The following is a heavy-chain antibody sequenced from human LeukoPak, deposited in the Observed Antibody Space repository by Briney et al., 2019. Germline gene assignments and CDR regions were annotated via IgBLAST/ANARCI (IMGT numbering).Heavy chain of an antibody. Sequence: SVKVSCKASGGTFSSYAISWVRQAPGQGLEWMGGIIPIFGTANYAQKFRGRVTITADKSTRTAYMELSSLRPEDTALYYCARDSLGSGFYWGAFDFWGRGALVTVSS. D-gene: IGHD3-22*01. V-gene: IGHV1-69*06. CDR2: IIPIFGTA. CDR3: ARDSLGSGFYWGAFDF. J-gene: IGHJ4*02. CDR1: GGTFSSYA.